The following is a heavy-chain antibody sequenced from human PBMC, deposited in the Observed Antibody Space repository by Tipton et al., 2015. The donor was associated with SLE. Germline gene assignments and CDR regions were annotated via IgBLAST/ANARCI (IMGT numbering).Heavy chain of an antibody. Sequence: SLRLSCAASGFTFSSYSMNWVRQAPGKGLEWVSSISSSSSYIYYAGSVKGRFTISRDNAKNTLYLQMNSLRAEDTAVYYCARGPSGYWGQGTLVTVSS. CDR1: GFTFSSYS. CDR3: ARGPSGY. CDR2: ISSSSSYI. J-gene: IGHJ4*02. D-gene: IGHD7-27*01. V-gene: IGHV3-21*01.